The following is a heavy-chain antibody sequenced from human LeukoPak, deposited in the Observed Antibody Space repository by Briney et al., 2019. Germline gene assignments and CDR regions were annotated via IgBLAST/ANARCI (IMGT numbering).Heavy chain of an antibody. J-gene: IGHJ4*02. V-gene: IGHV3-30*18. D-gene: IGHD6-13*01. CDR3: AKVRLPMYSNSWYDY. Sequence: QPGRSLRLSCAASGFTFSSYGMHWVRQAPGKGLEWVAVISYDGGDKYYADSVKGRFTISRDNSKNTLYLQMNSLRAEDTAVYYCAKVRLPMYSNSWYDYWGQGTLVTVSS. CDR1: GFTFSSYG. CDR2: ISYDGGDK.